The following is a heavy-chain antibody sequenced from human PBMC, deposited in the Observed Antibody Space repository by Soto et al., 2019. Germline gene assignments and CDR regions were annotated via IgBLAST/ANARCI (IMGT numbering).Heavy chain of an antibody. V-gene: IGHV4-59*12. Sequence: RKGLEWIGYIYYSGSTNYNPSLKSRVTISVDTSKNQFSLKLSSVTAADTAVYYCARGVGTTGKTWWFELKEFEYWGQGTPVTVSS. J-gene: IGHJ4*02. D-gene: IGHD1-1*01. CDR2: IYYSGST. CDR3: ARGVGTTGKTWWFELKEFEY.